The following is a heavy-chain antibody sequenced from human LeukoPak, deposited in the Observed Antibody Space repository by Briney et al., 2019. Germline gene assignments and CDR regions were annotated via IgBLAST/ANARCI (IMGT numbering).Heavy chain of an antibody. D-gene: IGHD3-3*01. CDR2: TNPNSGGT. V-gene: IGHV1-2*02. CDR3: ARGDFWSGYNYYYGMDV. Sequence: ASVKVSCKASGYTXTSYYMHWVRQAPGQGLEWMGWTNPNSGGTNYAQKFQGRVTMTRDTSISTAYMELSRLRSDDTAVYYCARGDFWSGYNYYYGMDVWGQGTTVTVSS. CDR1: GYTXTSYY. J-gene: IGHJ6*02.